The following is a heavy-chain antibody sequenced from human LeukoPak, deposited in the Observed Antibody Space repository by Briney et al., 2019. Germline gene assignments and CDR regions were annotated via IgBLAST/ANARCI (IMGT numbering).Heavy chain of an antibody. CDR1: GGSISSSSYY. Sequence: PSETLSLTCTVSGGSISSSSYYWGWIRQPPGKGLEWIGSIYYSGSTYYNPSLKSRVTISVDTSKNQFSLKLSSVTAADTAVYYCASWLGILTGYYPVFDYWGQGTLVTVSS. CDR2: IYYSGST. J-gene: IGHJ4*02. V-gene: IGHV4-39*07. CDR3: ASWLGILTGYYPVFDY. D-gene: IGHD3-9*01.